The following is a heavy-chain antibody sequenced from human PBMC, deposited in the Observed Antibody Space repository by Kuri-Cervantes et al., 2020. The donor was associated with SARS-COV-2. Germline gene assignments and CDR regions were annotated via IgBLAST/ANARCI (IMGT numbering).Heavy chain of an antibody. D-gene: IGHD2-2*01. CDR1: GFTFSSYA. CDR3: AKDYCSSTSCSLYDAFDI. V-gene: IGHV3-23*01. CDR2: ISGSGGST. Sequence: GESLKISCAASGFTFSSYAMSWVRQAPGKGLEWVSAISGSGGSTYYADSVKGRFTISRDNSKNTLYPQMNSLRAEDTAVYYCAKDYCSSTSCSLYDAFDIWGQGTMVTVSS. J-gene: IGHJ3*02.